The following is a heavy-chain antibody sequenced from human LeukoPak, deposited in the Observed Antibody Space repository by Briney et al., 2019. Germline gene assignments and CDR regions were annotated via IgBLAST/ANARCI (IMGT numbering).Heavy chain of an antibody. CDR2: ISSSGSTI. Sequence: GGSLRLSCAASGFTFSSYEMNWVRQAPGKGLEWVSYISSSGSTIYYADSVKGRFTISRDNAKNSLYLQMNSLRAEDTAVYYCAKALRRVTTDAFDIWGQGTMVTVSS. J-gene: IGHJ3*02. D-gene: IGHD4-11*01. CDR1: GFTFSSYE. V-gene: IGHV3-48*03. CDR3: AKALRRVTTDAFDI.